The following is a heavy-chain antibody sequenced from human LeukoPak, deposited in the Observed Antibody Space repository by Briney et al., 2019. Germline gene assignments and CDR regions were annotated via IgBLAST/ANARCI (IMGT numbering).Heavy chain of an antibody. Sequence: ASVKVSCKASGYTFTSYYMHWVRQAPGQGLEWMGIINPSGGSTSYVQKFQGRVTMTRDTSTSTVYMELSSLRSEDTALYYCARLGLVGYDSSGYYYGVRYGMDVWGQGTTVTVSS. CDR1: GYTFTSYY. CDR2: INPSGGST. J-gene: IGHJ6*02. CDR3: ARLGLVGYDSSGYYYGVRYGMDV. V-gene: IGHV1-46*01. D-gene: IGHD3-22*01.